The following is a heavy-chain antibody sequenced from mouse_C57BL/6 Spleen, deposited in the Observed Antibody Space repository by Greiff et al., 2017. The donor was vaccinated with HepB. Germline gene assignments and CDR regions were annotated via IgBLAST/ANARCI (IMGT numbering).Heavy chain of an antibody. D-gene: IGHD1-1*01. CDR2: IDPSDSYT. Sequence: QVQLQQPGAELVKPGASVKLFCKASGYTFTSYWMQWVKQRPGQGLEWSGEIDPSDSYTNYNQKFKGKATLTVDTSSSTAYMPLSILTSEDSAVYYCASLITTVVPTVYFDVWGTGTTVTVSS. CDR3: ASLITTVVPTVYFDV. CDR1: GYTFTSYW. V-gene: IGHV1-50*01. J-gene: IGHJ1*03.